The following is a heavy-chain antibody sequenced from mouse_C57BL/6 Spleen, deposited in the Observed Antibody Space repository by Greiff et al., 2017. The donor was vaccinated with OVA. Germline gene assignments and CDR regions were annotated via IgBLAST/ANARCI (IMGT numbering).Heavy chain of an antibody. CDR1: GYTFTSYW. V-gene: IGHV1-53*01. J-gene: IGHJ4*01. CDR3: ARISYAMDY. CDR2: IKPSNGGT. Sequence: VQLQQPGTELVKPGASVKLSCKATGYTFTSYWIHWVKQRPGQGLEWIGNIKPSNGGTNYNEKFKSKATLTADKSSSTAYMQLSSLTSEGAGIYYCARISYAMDYWGQGTSVTVSS.